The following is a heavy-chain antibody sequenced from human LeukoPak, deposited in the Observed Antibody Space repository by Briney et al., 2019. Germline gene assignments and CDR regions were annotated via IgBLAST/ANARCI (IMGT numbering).Heavy chain of an antibody. CDR1: GYTFTGNY. CDR3: ARGDDSSGYLFDY. J-gene: IGHJ4*02. CDR2: ISPSGGST. V-gene: IGHV1-46*01. Sequence: GASVKVSCKAFGYTFTGNYMHWVRQAPGQGPEWMGVISPSGGSTTYAQKFQGRVTITADKSTSTAYMELSSLRSEDTAVYYCARGDDSSGYLFDYWGQGTLVTVSS. D-gene: IGHD3-22*01.